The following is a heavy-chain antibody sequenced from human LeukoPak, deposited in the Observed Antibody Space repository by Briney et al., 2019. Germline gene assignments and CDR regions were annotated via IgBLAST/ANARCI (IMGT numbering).Heavy chain of an antibody. CDR3: AKDLNTALDPNLDY. V-gene: IGHV3-23*01. Sequence: GGSLRLSCAASGFTFSTYAMSWVRQAPGKGLEWVSLISGRVDSTYYADSVKGRFTISRDNSKNTLYLQMNSLRVEDTAVYYCAKDLNTALDPNLDYWGQGALVTVSS. CDR1: GFTFSTYA. CDR2: ISGRVDST. D-gene: IGHD5-18*01. J-gene: IGHJ4*02.